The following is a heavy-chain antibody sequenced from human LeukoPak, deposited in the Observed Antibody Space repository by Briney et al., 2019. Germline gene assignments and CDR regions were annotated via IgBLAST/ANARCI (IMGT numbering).Heavy chain of an antibody. CDR2: IYTSGST. V-gene: IGHV4-4*07. D-gene: IGHD3-10*01. J-gene: IGHJ4*02. Sequence: PSETLSLTCTVSGGSISSYYWSWIRQPAGKGLEWIGRIYTSGSTNYNPSLKSRVTMSVDTSKNQFSLKLSSVTAADTAVYYCAKDVLQNYYGSGSLRVPPYYFDYWGQGTLVTVSS. CDR1: GGSISSYY. CDR3: AKDVLQNYYGSGSLRVPPYYFDY.